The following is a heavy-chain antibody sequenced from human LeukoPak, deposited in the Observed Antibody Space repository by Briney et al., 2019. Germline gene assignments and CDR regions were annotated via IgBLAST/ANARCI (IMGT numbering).Heavy chain of an antibody. Sequence: MTSETLSLTCAVSGGSISNITNSNWWSWVRQPPGKGLEWIGEIYHSRSTNYNPSLKNRVTISVDKSKNQFSLKLSTVTAADTAVYCCARDPYYYSTGYCDYWGQGRLVTVSS. CDR1: GGSISNITNSNW. CDR2: IYHSRST. J-gene: IGHJ4*02. V-gene: IGHV4-4*01. CDR3: ARDPYYYSTGYCDY. D-gene: IGHD3-22*01.